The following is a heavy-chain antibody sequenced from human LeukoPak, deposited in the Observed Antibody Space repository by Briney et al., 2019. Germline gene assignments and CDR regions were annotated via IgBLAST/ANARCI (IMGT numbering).Heavy chain of an antibody. D-gene: IGHD5-24*01. V-gene: IGHV4-59*08. CDR2: ISYSGST. CDR3: ARRGVVMATVRPDNWFDP. CDR1: VGSFSTYY. Sequence: MTSETLSLTCTVSVGSFSTYYWGWIRQPPGKGLEWMGYISYSGSTKYNPSLKSRVTISLDTSKNQLSLKVNSVTAADTAVYYCARRGVVMATVRPDNWFDPWGQGTLVTVSS. J-gene: IGHJ5*02.